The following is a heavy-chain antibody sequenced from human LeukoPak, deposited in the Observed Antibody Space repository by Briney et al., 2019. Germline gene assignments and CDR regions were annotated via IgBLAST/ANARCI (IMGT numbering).Heavy chain of an antibody. V-gene: IGHV4-39*07. J-gene: IGHJ4*02. CDR1: GGSISSSSYY. Sequence: SETLSLTCTVSGGSISSSSYYWGWIRQPPGKGLEWIGSIYYSGSTYYNPSLKSRVTISVDTSKNQFSLKLSSVTAADTAVYYCARTYSSSWYPLVYWGQGTLVTVSS. CDR3: ARTYSSSWYPLVY. CDR2: IYYSGST. D-gene: IGHD6-13*01.